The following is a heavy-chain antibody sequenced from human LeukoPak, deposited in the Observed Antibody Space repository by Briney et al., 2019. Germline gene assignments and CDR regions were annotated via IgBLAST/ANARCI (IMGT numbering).Heavy chain of an antibody. D-gene: IGHD6-19*01. CDR3: ARGWLPVMSGWYGGYFVNWFDP. Sequence: GASVKVSCKASGGTFSSYAISWVRQAPGQGLEWMGGIIPVFGTSNYAQKFQGRVTITADESTRTAYMELSSLRSEDTAVYYCARGWLPVMSGWYGGYFVNWFDPWGQGTLVTVSS. CDR1: GGTFSSYA. V-gene: IGHV1-69*13. J-gene: IGHJ5*02. CDR2: IIPVFGTS.